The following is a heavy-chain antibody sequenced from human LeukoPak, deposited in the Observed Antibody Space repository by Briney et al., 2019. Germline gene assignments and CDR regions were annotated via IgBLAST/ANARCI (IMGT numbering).Heavy chain of an antibody. Sequence: GASVKVSCKAFGYSLTNYYVHWVRQAPGQGLEWMGEINPSGGSTSYAQKFQGRITVTRDTYTNTVYMDLSSLRSEDTATYYCARRSSDLVPAAIRGVYYYYYYYMDVWGKGTTVTVPS. CDR3: ARRSSDLVPAAIRGVYYYYYYYMDV. J-gene: IGHJ6*03. CDR2: INPSGGST. CDR1: GYSLTNYY. V-gene: IGHV1-46*01. D-gene: IGHD2-2*01.